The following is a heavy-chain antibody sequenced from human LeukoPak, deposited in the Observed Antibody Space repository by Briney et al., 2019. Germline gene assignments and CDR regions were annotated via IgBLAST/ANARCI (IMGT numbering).Heavy chain of an antibody. CDR1: GFTLSSYW. Sequence: GGSLRLSCAASGFTLSSYWMHWVRQAPGKGLVWVSRINSDGSSTSYADSVKGRFTISRDNAKNTLYLQMNSLRAEDTAVYYCARDLGYDFWSGYYTSYDYWGQGTLVTVSS. CDR3: ARDLGYDFWSGYYTSYDY. D-gene: IGHD3-3*01. V-gene: IGHV3-74*01. J-gene: IGHJ4*02. CDR2: INSDGSST.